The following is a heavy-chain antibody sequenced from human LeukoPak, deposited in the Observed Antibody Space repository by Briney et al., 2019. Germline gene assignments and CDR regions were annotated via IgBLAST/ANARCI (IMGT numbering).Heavy chain of an antibody. D-gene: IGHD3-3*01. CDR2: ISSSGSTI. Sequence: GGSLRLSCAASGFTFSDYYMSWIRQAPGKGLEGVSYISSSGSTIYYADSVKGRFTISRDNAKNSLYLQMNSLRAEDTAVYYCASDYDFWSGYSSYGMDVWGQGTTVTVSS. V-gene: IGHV3-11*01. J-gene: IGHJ6*02. CDR3: ASDYDFWSGYSSYGMDV. CDR1: GFTFSDYY.